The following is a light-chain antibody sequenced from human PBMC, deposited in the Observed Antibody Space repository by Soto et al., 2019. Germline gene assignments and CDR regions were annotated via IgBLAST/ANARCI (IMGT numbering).Light chain of an antibody. V-gene: IGLV2-23*03. Sequence: QSALTQPASVSGSPGQSITISCTGTSSDVGSYNLVSWYQQHPGKAPKLMIYEGSKRPSGVSNRFSGSKSGNTASLTISGLQAEDEADDYCCSYAGSSTFGVVFGGGTKVTVL. J-gene: IGLJ2*01. CDR3: CSYAGSSTFGVV. CDR1: SSDVGSYNL. CDR2: EGS.